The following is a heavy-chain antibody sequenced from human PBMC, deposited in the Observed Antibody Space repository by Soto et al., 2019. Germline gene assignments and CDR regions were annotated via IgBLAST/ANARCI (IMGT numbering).Heavy chain of an antibody. CDR3: ARDALGGDGY. V-gene: IGHV1-69*08. D-gene: IGHD3-3*01. Sequence: QVQLVQSGAEVKKPGSSVKVSCKASGGTFSSYTISWVRQAPGQGLEWMGRIIPILGIANYAQKFQGRVXIXXDKTTSTAYMELSSLRSEDTAVYYCARDALGGDGYWGQGTLVTVSS. CDR2: IIPILGIA. J-gene: IGHJ4*02. CDR1: GGTFSSYT.